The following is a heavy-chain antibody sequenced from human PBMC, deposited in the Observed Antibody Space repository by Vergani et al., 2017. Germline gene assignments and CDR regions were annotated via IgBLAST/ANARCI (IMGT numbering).Heavy chain of an antibody. CDR1: GGSISSSSYY. Sequence: QLQLQESGPGLVKPSETLSLTCTVSGGSISSSSYYWGWIRQPPGKGLEWIGSIYYSGSTYYNPSLKSRVTISVDTSKNQFSLKLSSVTAADTAVYYCASSYSSDSSLDYWGQGTLVTGSS. D-gene: IGHD6-19*01. CDR2: IYYSGST. V-gene: IGHV4-39*01. J-gene: IGHJ4*02. CDR3: ASSYSSDSSLDY.